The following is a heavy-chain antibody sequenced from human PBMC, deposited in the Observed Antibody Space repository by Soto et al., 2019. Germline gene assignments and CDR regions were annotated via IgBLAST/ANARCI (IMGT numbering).Heavy chain of an antibody. CDR2: INHSGST. V-gene: IGHV4-34*01. Sequence: PSETLYLTCAVYGGSFSGYYWSWFRQPPGKGLEWIGEINHSGSTNYNPSLKSRVTISVDTSKNQFSLKLSSVTAADTAVYYCARGRGLSGGYFDYWGQGTLVTVS. J-gene: IGHJ4*02. D-gene: IGHD2-2*01. CDR1: GGSFSGYY. CDR3: ARGRGLSGGYFDY.